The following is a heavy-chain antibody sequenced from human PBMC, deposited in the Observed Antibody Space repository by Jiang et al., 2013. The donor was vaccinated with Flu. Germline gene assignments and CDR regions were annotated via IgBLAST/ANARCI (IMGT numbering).Heavy chain of an antibody. Sequence: QSGSELKKPGASVKVSCKASGYTFTSYAMNWVRQAPGQGLEWMGWINTNTGNPTYAQGFTGRFVFSLDTSVSTAYLQISSLKAEDTAVYYCARGGIVVVPAAVLNNWFDPWGQGTLVTVSS. CDR3: ARGGIVVVPAAVLNNWFDP. J-gene: IGHJ5*02. V-gene: IGHV7-4-1*02. CDR1: GYTFTSYA. CDR2: INTNTGNP. D-gene: IGHD2-2*01.